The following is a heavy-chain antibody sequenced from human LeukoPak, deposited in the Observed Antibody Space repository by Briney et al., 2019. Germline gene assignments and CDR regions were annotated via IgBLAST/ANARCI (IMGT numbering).Heavy chain of an antibody. J-gene: IGHJ6*03. CDR2: MNPNSGNT. CDR3: ARSIIGVLRFLEWLPKYYYYYYMDV. D-gene: IGHD3-3*01. Sequence: GASVKVSCKASGYTFTSYDINWVRQATGQGLEWMGWMNPNSGNTGYAQKFQGRVTITRNTSISTAYMELSSLRSEDKAVYYCARSIIGVLRFLEWLPKYYYYYYMDVWGKGTTVTVSS. CDR1: GYTFTSYD. V-gene: IGHV1-8*03.